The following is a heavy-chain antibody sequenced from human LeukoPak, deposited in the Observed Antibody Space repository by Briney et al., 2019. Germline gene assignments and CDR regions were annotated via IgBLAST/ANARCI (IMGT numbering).Heavy chain of an antibody. Sequence: GGSLRLSCAASGFTFSSYAMSWVRQAPGKGLERVSAITSSGGSAYYADSVKGRFTISRDNSKNTLYLQMNSLRAEDTAVYYCAKDQLGAYCSSTSCYNFDYWGQGTLVTVSS. V-gene: IGHV3-23*01. CDR1: GFTFSSYA. CDR3: AKDQLGAYCSSTSCYNFDY. D-gene: IGHD2-2*02. J-gene: IGHJ4*02. CDR2: ITSSGGSA.